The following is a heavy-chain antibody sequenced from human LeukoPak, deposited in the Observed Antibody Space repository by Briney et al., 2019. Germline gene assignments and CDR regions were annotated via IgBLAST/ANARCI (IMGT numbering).Heavy chain of an antibody. CDR1: GFTFSNYW. D-gene: IGHD6-19*01. CDR3: ANPSYNSGWFIVY. J-gene: IGHJ4*02. Sequence: GGSLRLSCAASGFTFSNYWMHWVRQAPGKGLVWVSRINSDGINTNYADSVKGGFTISRDNSKNTVYLQMNSLRAEDAAVYSCANPSYNSGWFIVYWGQGTLVTVSS. V-gene: IGHV3-74*01. CDR2: INSDGINT.